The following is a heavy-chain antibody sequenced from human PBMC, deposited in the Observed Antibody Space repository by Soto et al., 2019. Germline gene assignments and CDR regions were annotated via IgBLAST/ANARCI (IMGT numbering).Heavy chain of an antibody. J-gene: IGHJ3*02. V-gene: IGHV3-11*01. CDR1: GFTFSDYY. Sequence: GGSLRLSCAASGFTFSDYYMSWIRQAPGKGLEWVSYISSSGSTIYYADSVKGRFTISRDNAKNSLYLQMNSLRAEDTAVYYCARADSSGYSDAFDIWGQGTMVTVS. CDR3: ARADSSGYSDAFDI. CDR2: ISSSGSTI. D-gene: IGHD3-22*01.